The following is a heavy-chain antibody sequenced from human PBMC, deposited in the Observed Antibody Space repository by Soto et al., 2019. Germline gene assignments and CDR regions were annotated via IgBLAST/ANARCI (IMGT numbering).Heavy chain of an antibody. J-gene: IGHJ4*02. V-gene: IGHV3-64*01. D-gene: IGHD6-6*01. CDR2: ISSNGGST. Sequence: EVQLVESGGGLVQPGGSLRLSCAASGFTFSSYAMHWVRQAPGKGLEYVSAISSNGGSTYYANSVKGRFTISRDNSKNTLYLQMGSLRAEDMAVYYCARSSFDYWGQGTLVTVSS. CDR3: ARSSFDY. CDR1: GFTFSSYA.